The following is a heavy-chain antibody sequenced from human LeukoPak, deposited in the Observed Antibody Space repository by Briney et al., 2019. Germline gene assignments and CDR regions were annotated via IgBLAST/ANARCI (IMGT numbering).Heavy chain of an antibody. D-gene: IGHD6-13*01. CDR2: IYYSGST. CDR3: ARRIAAAGTGGYYFDY. CDR1: GGSISSYY. Sequence: SETLSLTCTVSGGSISSYYWRWIRQPPGKGLEWIGYIYYSGSTNYNPSLKSRVTISVDTSKNQFSLKLSSVTAADTAVYYCARRIAAAGTGGYYFDYWGQGTLVTVSS. J-gene: IGHJ4*02. V-gene: IGHV4-59*08.